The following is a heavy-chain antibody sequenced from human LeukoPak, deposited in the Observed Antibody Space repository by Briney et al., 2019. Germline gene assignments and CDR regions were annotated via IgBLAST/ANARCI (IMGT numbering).Heavy chain of an antibody. J-gene: IGHJ4*02. CDR1: GLPFADFA. V-gene: IGHV3-43*02. CDR2: ISGDGVST. CDR3: AKESGKFDY. Sequence: GGSLRLSCVASGLPFADFAMHWVRQAPGKGLEWVSLISGDGVSTFYADSVKGRFSISRDNSKNSLYLEMNSLRTEDAAMYYCAKESGKFDYWGQGTLVAVSS.